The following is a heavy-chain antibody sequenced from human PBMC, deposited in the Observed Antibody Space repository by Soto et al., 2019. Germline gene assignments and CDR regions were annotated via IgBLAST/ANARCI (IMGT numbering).Heavy chain of an antibody. CDR2: IYYSGST. CDR3: ARRRGYGSGSYYTQYYMDV. V-gene: IGHV4-59*08. CDR1: GGSIISYY. J-gene: IGHJ6*03. D-gene: IGHD3-10*01. Sequence: PSETLSLTCTFSGGSIISYYWSWIRQPPGKGLEWIGYIYYSGSTNYNPSLKSRVTISVDTSKNQFSLKLSSVTAADTAVYYCARRRGYGSGSYYTQYYMDVWGKGTTVTVSS.